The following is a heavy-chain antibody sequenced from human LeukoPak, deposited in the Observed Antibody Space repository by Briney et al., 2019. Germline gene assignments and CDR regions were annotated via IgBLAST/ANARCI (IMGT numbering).Heavy chain of an antibody. D-gene: IGHD5-18*01. CDR2: IRSDGTNE. CDR3: AEGYSLHFDY. J-gene: IGHJ4*02. CDR1: GFTFNSYG. Sequence: GGSLRLSCAASGFTFNSYGMHWVRQAPGKGLEWVAFIRSDGTNEYYADSVKGRFTISRDNSKNTLYLQMNSLRPEDAAVYYCAEGYSLHFDYWGQGTLVTVSS. V-gene: IGHV3-30*02.